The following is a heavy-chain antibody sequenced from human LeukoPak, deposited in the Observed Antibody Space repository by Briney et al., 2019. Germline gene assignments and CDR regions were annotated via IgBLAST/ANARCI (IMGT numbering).Heavy chain of an antibody. CDR2: INPNSGGT. D-gene: IGHD6-19*01. Sequence: ASVKVSYKASGYTFTGYHMHGVRQAPGQGLEWMGRINPNSGGTNYAQKFQGRVTMTRDTSISTAYMELSRLRSDDTAVYYCARQRSGWSYDAFDIWGQGTMVTVSS. V-gene: IGHV1-2*06. CDR3: ARQRSGWSYDAFDI. J-gene: IGHJ3*02. CDR1: GYTFTGYH.